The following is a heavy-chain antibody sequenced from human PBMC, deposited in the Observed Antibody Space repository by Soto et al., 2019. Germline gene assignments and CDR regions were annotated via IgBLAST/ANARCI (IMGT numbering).Heavy chain of an antibody. CDR3: AKDGYSITRNKPLDY. D-gene: IGHD2-2*01. Sequence: VGSLRLSCAASRFTFSSYAMCWVRQAPGKGLEWVSSISVSGGSTYCADSVKGRFTISRDNSKNTLYLQMNSLRAEDTAVYYCAKDGYSITRNKPLDYWGQGTLVTVSS. CDR1: RFTFSSYA. J-gene: IGHJ4*02. V-gene: IGHV3-23*01. CDR2: ISVSGGST.